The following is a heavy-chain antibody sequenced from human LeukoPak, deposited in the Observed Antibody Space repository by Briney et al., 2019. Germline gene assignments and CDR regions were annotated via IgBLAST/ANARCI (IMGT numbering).Heavy chain of an antibody. V-gene: IGHV3-33*01. CDR2: IWYDGSNK. CDR3: ARDTPLGNLGYYYGMDV. J-gene: IGHJ6*02. Sequence: PGGSLRLSCAASGFTFSSYGMHWVRQAPGKGLEWVAVIWYDGSNKYYADSVKGRFTISRDNSKNTLYLQMNSLRAEDTAVYYCARDTPLGNLGYYYGMDVWGQGTTVTVSS. CDR1: GFTFSSYG. D-gene: IGHD1-26*01.